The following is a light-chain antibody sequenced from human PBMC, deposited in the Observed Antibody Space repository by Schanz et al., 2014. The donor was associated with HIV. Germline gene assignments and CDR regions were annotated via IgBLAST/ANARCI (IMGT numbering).Light chain of an antibody. J-gene: IGLJ3*02. V-gene: IGLV1-44*01. Sequence: QSVLTQPPSASGTPGQRVTISCSGSSSNIGINTVNWYPHLPGTAPKLLIYSNSQRPSGVPDRFSGSKSGTSASLAISGLQSEDEADYYCATWVDSLNGWVFGGGTKL. CDR2: SNS. CDR3: ATWVDSLNGWV. CDR1: SSNIGINT.